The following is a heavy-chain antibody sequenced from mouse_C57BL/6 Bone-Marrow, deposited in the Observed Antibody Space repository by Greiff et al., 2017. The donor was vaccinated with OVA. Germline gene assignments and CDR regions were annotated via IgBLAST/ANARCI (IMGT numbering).Heavy chain of an antibody. D-gene: IGHD2-4*01. CDR2: IHPNSGST. J-gene: IGHJ2*01. CDR1: GYTFTSYW. V-gene: IGHV1-64*01. Sequence: QVQLQQPGAELVKPGASVKLSCKASGYTFTSYWMHWVKQRPGQGLEWIGMIHPNSGSTNYNEKFKSKATLTVDKSSSTAYMQLSSLTSEDSAVYYCALIYYDYDGPFDYWGQGTTLTVSS. CDR3: ALIYYDYDGPFDY.